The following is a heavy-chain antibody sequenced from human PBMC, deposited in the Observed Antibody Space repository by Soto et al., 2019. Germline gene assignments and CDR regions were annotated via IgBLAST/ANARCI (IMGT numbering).Heavy chain of an antibody. CDR2: ISSSSNYI. V-gene: IGHV3-21*01. CDR1: GFTFSTYS. CDR3: VREEVGDAREAFDI. J-gene: IGHJ3*02. Sequence: EVQLVESGGGLVKPGRSLRLSCAASGFTFSTYSMNWVRQAPGKGLEWVSFISSSSNYIHYADSVRGRFTISRDNAKKSLYLEMNSLRAEDTAIYYCVREEVGDAREAFDIWGQGTMVSVSS. D-gene: IGHD1-26*01.